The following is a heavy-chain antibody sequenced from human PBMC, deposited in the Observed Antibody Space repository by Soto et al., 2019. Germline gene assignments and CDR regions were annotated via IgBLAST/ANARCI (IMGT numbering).Heavy chain of an antibody. J-gene: IGHJ4*02. Sequence: PSETLSLTCVVSDYSISSGYYWGWIRQPPGKGLEWIGNIYHSGSTHYNPALKSRVTISVDTSKNQFSLKLKSVTAADTAVYYCTRRGSSGTTVDYWGQGTLVPVYS. CDR2: IYHSGST. D-gene: IGHD1-26*01. CDR3: TRRGSSGTTVDY. CDR1: DYSISSGYY. V-gene: IGHV4-38-2*01.